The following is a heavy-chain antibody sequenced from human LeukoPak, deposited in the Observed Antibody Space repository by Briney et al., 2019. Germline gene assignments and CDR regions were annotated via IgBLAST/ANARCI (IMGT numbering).Heavy chain of an antibody. CDR2: MSSRSGII. CDR3: AGGLLEAQGWLQWLRTVYSMDV. D-gene: IGHD5-24*01. CDR1: GFNFSDYY. J-gene: IGHJ6*02. V-gene: IGHV3-11*01. Sequence: PGGSLRLSCVASGFNFSDYYMNWIRQSPGKGLEWISYMSSRSGIIYYADSVKGRFTISRDNARNSLYLQMNSLRVDDTAVYYCAGGLLEAQGWLQWLRTVYSMDVWGQGTPVTVSS.